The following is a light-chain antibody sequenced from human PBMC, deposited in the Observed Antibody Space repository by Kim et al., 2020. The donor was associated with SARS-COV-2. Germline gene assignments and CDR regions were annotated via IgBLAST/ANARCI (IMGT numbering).Light chain of an antibody. CDR3: NSRDSSGNHWV. V-gene: IGLV3-19*01. J-gene: IGLJ3*02. CDR1: SLRNYY. CDR2: GKN. Sequence: SSELTQDPAVSVALGQTVRITCQGDSLRNYYASWYQQKPGQAPVLVIYGKNNRPSGIPDRFSGSSSGNTAFLTITGAQAEDEADYYCNSRDSSGNHWVF.